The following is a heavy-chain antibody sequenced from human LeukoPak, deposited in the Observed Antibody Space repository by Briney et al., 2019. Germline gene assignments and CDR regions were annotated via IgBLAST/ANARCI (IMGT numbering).Heavy chain of an antibody. Sequence: PGGSLRLSCAASGFTFSSNYMSWVRQAPGKGLEWVSVIYSGGSTYYSDSVKGRFTISRDNSKNTLYLQMNSLRAEDTAVYYCASTRHGGLTMVRGTQDYWGQGTLVTVSS. CDR3: ASTRHGGLTMVRGTQDY. CDR2: IYSGGST. J-gene: IGHJ4*02. V-gene: IGHV3-53*01. D-gene: IGHD3-10*01. CDR1: GFTFSSNY.